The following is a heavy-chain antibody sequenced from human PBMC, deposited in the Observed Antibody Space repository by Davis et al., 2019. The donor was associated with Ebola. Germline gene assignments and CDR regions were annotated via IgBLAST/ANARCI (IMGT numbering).Heavy chain of an antibody. CDR2: ISYDGSNK. CDR1: GFTFSSYG. V-gene: IGHV3-30*18. D-gene: IGHD2-2*01. J-gene: IGHJ6*03. CDR3: AKSVVVVPAADYYYYMDV. Sequence: GESLKISCAASGFTFSSYGMHWVRQAPGKGLEWVAVISYDGSNKYYADSVKGRFTISRDNSKNTLYLQMNSLRAEDTAVYYCAKSVVVVPAADYYYYMDVWGKGTTVTVSS.